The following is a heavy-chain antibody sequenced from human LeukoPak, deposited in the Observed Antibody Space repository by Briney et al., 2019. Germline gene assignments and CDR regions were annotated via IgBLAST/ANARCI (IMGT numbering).Heavy chain of an antibody. D-gene: IGHD3-22*01. CDR1: GGSISSSSYY. CDR3: AGSYYYDSSGYYGVGY. CDR2: IYYSGST. V-gene: IGHV4-61*05. J-gene: IGHJ4*02. Sequence: SETLSLTCTVSGGSISSSSYYWGWIRQPPGKGLEWIGYIYYSGSTNYNPSLKSRVTISVDTSKNQFSLKLSSVTAADTAVYYCAGSYYYDSSGYYGVGYWGQGTLVTVSS.